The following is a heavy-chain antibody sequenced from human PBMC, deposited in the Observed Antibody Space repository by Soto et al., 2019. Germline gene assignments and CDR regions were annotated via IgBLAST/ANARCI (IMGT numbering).Heavy chain of an antibody. V-gene: IGHV3-33*01. D-gene: IGHD5-12*01. CDR1: GFTFSDYA. CDR3: ARPALLVSTFDY. J-gene: IGHJ4*02. Sequence: QEQLVESGGGVVQPGRSLRLSCAASGFTFSDYAMHWVRQAPGKGLEWVAVIWHDGTNKYYADSVKGRFTISRDNSKNTLYLQMNSLRAEDTAVYSCARPALLVSTFDYWGQGTVVTVSS. CDR2: IWHDGTNK.